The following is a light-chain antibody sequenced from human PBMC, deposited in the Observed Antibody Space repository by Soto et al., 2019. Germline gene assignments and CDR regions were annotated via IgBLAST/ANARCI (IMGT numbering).Light chain of an antibody. CDR3: QSYDSSLSGVV. CDR2: GNS. J-gene: IGLJ2*01. CDR1: SSNIGAGYD. Sequence: QSVLTQPPSVSGAPGQRVTISCTGSSSNIGAGYDVHWYQQLPATAPKLLIYGNSNRPSGVPDRFSGSKSGTSASLAITGLQAEDEADYYCQSYDSSLSGVVFGGGIKVTVL. V-gene: IGLV1-40*01.